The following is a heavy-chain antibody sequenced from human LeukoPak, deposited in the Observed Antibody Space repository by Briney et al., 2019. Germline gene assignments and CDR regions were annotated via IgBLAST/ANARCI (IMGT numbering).Heavy chain of an antibody. D-gene: IGHD3-22*01. CDR2: IYYSGST. V-gene: IGHV4-39*01. CDR1: GGSISRSSYY. CDR3: ARQDYDSSGYYGY. Sequence: SETLSLTCTVSGGSISRSSYYWGWIRQPPGKGLEWIGSIYYSGSTYYNPSLKSRVTISVDTSKNQFSLKLSSVTAADTAVYYCARQDYDSSGYYGYWGQGTLVTVSS. J-gene: IGHJ4*02.